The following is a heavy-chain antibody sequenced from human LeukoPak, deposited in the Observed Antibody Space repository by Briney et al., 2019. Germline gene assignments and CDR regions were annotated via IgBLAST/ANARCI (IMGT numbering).Heavy chain of an antibody. D-gene: IGHD3-22*01. CDR3: GRDLQRDYDSSGYYAFDI. CDR2: IIPIFGTA. CDR1: GGTFSSYA. J-gene: IGHJ3*02. V-gene: IGHV1-69*05. Sequence: GASVKVSCKASGGTFSSYAISWVRQAPGQGLEWMGGIIPIFGTANYAQKFQGRVTITTDESTSTAYMELSSLRSEDTAVYYCGRDLQRDYDSSGYYAFDIWGQGTMVTVSS.